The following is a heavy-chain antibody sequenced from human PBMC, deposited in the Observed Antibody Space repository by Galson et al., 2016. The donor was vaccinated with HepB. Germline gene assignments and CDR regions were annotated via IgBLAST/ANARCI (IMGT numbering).Heavy chain of an antibody. CDR1: GGSINNYY. D-gene: IGHD3-10*01. Sequence: SETLSLTCSVSGGSINNYYWSWIRQSPGKGLEWIGQIYQNGRTPYNPSLKSRVPVSIDTSKNQLSLDLKSLTAADTALYYCARGHLGIRGYFDLWGRGTLVTVSS. CDR3: ARGHLGIRGYFDL. V-gene: IGHV4-59*01. CDR2: IYQNGRT. J-gene: IGHJ2*01.